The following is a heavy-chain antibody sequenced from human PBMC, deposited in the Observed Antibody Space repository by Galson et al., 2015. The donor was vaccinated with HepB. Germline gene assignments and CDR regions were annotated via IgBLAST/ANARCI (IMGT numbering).Heavy chain of an antibody. V-gene: IGHV4-38-2*02. D-gene: IGHD6-13*01. J-gene: IGHJ6*02. CDR3: ARDTTGKSSWYYYYYGMDV. Sequence: TLSLTCAVSGYSISSGYYWGWIRQPPGKGLEWIGSIYHSGSTYYNPSLKSRVTISVDTSKNQFSLKLSSVTAADTAVYYCARDTTGKSSWYYYYYGMDVWGQGTTVTVSS. CDR1: GYSISSGYY. CDR2: IYHSGST.